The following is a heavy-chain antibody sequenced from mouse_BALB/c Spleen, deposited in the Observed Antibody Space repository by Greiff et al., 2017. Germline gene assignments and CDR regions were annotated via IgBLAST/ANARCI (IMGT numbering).Heavy chain of an antibody. J-gene: IGHJ4*01. CDR2: IYPGNGDT. V-gene: IGHV1-12*01. CDR3: ARWDYYGSSYYAMDY. D-gene: IGHD1-1*01. Sequence: QVQLQQPGAELVKPGASVKMSCKASGYTFTSYNMHWVKQTPGQGLEWIGAIYPGNGDTSYNQKFKGKATLTADKSSSTAYMQLSSLTSEDSAVYYCARWDYYGSSYYAMDYWGQGTSVTVSS. CDR1: GYTFTSYN.